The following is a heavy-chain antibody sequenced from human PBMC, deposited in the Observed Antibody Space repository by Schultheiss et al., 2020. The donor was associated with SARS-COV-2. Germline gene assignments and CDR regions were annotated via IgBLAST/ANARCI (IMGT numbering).Heavy chain of an antibody. CDR2: ISGSGGST. CDR1: GFTFSSYA. CDR3: AREGQTYYDFWSGYLIRENTNWFDP. J-gene: IGHJ5*02. V-gene: IGHV3-23*01. D-gene: IGHD3-3*01. Sequence: GGSLRLSCAASGFTFSSYAMSWVRQAPGKGLEWVSAISGSGGSTYYADSVKGRFTISRDNSKNTLYLQMNSLRAEDTAVYYCAREGQTYYDFWSGYLIRENTNWFDPWGQGTLVTVSS.